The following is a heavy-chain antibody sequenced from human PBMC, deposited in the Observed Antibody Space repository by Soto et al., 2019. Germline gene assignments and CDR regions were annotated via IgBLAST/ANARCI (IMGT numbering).Heavy chain of an antibody. Sequence: PSETRSLTCTVSGGSITSYYWSWIRQPPGKGPEWIGYIYYSGSTNYNPSLKSRVTISVDTSKNQFSLKLSSVTAADTAVYYCARERDGYIGYGMDVWGQGTTVTVSS. CDR2: IYYSGST. CDR3: ARERDGYIGYGMDV. J-gene: IGHJ6*02. V-gene: IGHV4-59*12. D-gene: IGHD5-12*01. CDR1: GGSITSYY.